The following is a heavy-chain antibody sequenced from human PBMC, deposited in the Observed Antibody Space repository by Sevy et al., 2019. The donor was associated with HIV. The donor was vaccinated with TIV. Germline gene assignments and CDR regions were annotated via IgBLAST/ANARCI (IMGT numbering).Heavy chain of an antibody. D-gene: IGHD3-16*01. Sequence: GGSLRLSCAASGFTFSDYRMHWVRQAPGKGLEWVAVISYDGRNNKYNAASVKGRFTISRDNSKNTVFLQMNSLRAEDTAIYYCARDRGEILSSAFDYWGQGTLVTVSS. V-gene: IGHV3-30*04. CDR2: ISYDGRNNK. CDR3: ARDRGEILSSAFDY. J-gene: IGHJ4*02. CDR1: GFTFSDYR.